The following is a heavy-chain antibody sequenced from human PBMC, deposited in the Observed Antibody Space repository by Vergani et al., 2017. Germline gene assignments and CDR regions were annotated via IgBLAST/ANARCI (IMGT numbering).Heavy chain of an antibody. CDR3: ARGRLRYFNWLSKPDAFDI. D-gene: IGHD3-9*01. CDR1: GGSFSGYY. J-gene: IGHJ3*02. V-gene: IGHV4-34*01. Sequence: QVQLQQWGAGLLKPSETLSLTCAVHGGSFSGYYWSWIRQPPGKGLEWIGEINHSGSTNYNPSLKSRVTISVDTSKNQFSLQLSSVTAADTAVYYCARGRLRYFNWLSKPDAFDIWGQGTMVTVSS. CDR2: INHSGST.